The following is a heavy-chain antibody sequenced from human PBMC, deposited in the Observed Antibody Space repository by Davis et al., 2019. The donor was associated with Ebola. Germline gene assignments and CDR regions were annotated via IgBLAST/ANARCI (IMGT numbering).Heavy chain of an antibody. CDR3: ARAAVSCSSTSCYMAIFDY. CDR2: INPNSGGT. CDR1: AYTFTGYY. Sequence: ASVKVSCKASAYTFTGYYMHWVRQAPGQGLEWMGWINPNSGGTNYAQKLQGRVTMTTDTSTSTAYMELRSLRSDDTAVYYCARAAVSCSSTSCYMAIFDYWGQGTLVTVSS. J-gene: IGHJ4*02. V-gene: IGHV1-2*02. D-gene: IGHD2-2*02.